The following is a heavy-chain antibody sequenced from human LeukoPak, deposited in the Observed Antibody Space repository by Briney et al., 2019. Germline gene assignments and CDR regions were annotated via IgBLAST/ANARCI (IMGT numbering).Heavy chain of an antibody. V-gene: IGHV5-51*01. Sequence: GESLKISCKGSGYSFTSYWFGWVRQMPGKGLEWMGIIYPGDSDTRYSPPFQGQVTISADKSISTAYLQWSSLKASDTAMYYCARLLLADYGDYVNYYYYGMDVWGQGTTVTVSS. CDR3: ARLLLADYGDYVNYYYYGMDV. J-gene: IGHJ6*02. CDR1: GYSFTSYW. D-gene: IGHD4-17*01. CDR2: IYPGDSDT.